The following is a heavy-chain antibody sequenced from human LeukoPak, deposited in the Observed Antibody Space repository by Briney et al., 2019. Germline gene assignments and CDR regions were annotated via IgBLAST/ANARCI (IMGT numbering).Heavy chain of an antibody. Sequence: AGSLRLSCAASGFTFSGSAIHWVRQASGKGLEWVGRIRSKPDNYATEYAASVKGRFIISRDDSKNTTFLQMNSLKTEDTAVYYCTRVTTVAASDFDYSGQGTQVTVSA. CDR3: TRVTTVAASDFDY. CDR1: GFTFSGSA. V-gene: IGHV3-73*01. CDR2: IRSKPDNYAT. J-gene: IGHJ4*02. D-gene: IGHD6-19*01.